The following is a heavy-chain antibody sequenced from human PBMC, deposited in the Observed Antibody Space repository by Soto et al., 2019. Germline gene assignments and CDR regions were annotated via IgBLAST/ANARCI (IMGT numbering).Heavy chain of an antibody. D-gene: IGHD2-2*01. CDR3: AREPGTVVPTAYFYYGMDV. CDR2: INSDGRST. J-gene: IGHJ6*02. V-gene: IGHV3-74*01. Sequence: GGSLRLSCAASGFTFNTYLMHWVRQAPGEGLVWVSHINSDGRSTNYADSVKGRFTISRDNAKNTLYLQMNSLRAEDTAVYYCAREPGTVVPTAYFYYGMDVWGQGTTVTVSS. CDR1: GFTFNTYL.